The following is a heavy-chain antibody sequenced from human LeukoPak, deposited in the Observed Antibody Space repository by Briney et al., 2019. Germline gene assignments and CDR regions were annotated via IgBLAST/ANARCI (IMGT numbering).Heavy chain of an antibody. V-gene: IGHV6-1*01. CDR2: TYYRSRWNN. D-gene: IGHD1-26*01. J-gene: IGHJ4*02. Sequence: SQTLSLTCAISGDTVASNSAAWNGIRQSPSRGLEWLGRTYYRSRWNNDYAVSVKGRITINADTSKNEISLHLNSVTPEDTAVYYCAREGLLLFDYWGQGTLVTVSS. CDR1: GDTVASNSAA. CDR3: AREGLLLFDY.